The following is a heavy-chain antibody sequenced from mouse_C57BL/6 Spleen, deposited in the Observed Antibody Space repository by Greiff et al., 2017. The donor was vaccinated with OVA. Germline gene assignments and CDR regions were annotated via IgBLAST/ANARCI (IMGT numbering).Heavy chain of an antibody. D-gene: IGHD1-1*01. CDR3: ARRGYYGRLDY. J-gene: IGHJ2*01. CDR1: GYTFTSYW. V-gene: IGHV1-55*01. Sequence: VQLQQPGAELVKPGASVKLSCKASGYTFTSYWITWVKQRPGQGLEWIGDIYPGSGSTNYNEKFKSKATLTVDTSSSTAYMQLSSLTSEDAAVYYCARRGYYGRLDYWGQGTTLTVAS. CDR2: IYPGSGST.